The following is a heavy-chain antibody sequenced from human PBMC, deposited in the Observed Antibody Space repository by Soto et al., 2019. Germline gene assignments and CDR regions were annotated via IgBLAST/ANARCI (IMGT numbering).Heavy chain of an antibody. CDR2: INPGDSDI. Sequence: RGESLKISCKASGYSFTTYWIAWVRQMPGKGLEWMGIINPGDSDIRYSPSFQGQVIISADNSISTAYLQWSSLKASDTAMYYCARHEQFYYYYYGMDVWGQGTAVTVSS. D-gene: IGHD4-4*01. J-gene: IGHJ6*02. CDR3: ARHEQFYYYYYGMDV. V-gene: IGHV5-51*01. CDR1: GYSFTTYW.